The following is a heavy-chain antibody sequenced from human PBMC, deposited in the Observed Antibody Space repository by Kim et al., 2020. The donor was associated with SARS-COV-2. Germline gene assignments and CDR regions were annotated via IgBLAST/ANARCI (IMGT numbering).Heavy chain of an antibody. CDR3: ARGREMATIALDY. J-gene: IGHJ4*02. V-gene: IGHV4-34*01. CDR2: INHSGST. CDR1: GGSFSGYY. Sequence: SETLSLTCAVYGGSFSGYYWSWIRQPPGKGLEWIGEINHSGSTNYNPSLKSRVTISVDTSKNQFSLKLSSVTAADMAVYYCARGREMATIALDYWGQGTL. D-gene: IGHD5-12*01.